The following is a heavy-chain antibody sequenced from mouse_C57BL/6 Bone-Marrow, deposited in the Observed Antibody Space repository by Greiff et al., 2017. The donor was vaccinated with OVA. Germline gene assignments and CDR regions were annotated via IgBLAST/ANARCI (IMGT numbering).Heavy chain of an antibody. V-gene: IGHV1-72*01. CDR2: IDPNSGGT. CDR3: ARYHYYSNYVPAWFAY. CDR1: GYTFTSYW. D-gene: IGHD2-5*01. J-gene: IGHJ3*01. Sequence: QVQLKQPGAELVKPGASVKLSCKASGYTFTSYWMHWVKQRPGRGLEWIGRIDPNSGGTKYNEKFKSKATLTVDKPSSTAYMQLSSLTSEDSAVYYCARYHYYSNYVPAWFAYWGQGTLVTVSA.